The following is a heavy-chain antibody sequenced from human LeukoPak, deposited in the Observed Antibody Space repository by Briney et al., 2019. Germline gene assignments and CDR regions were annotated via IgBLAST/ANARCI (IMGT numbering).Heavy chain of an antibody. CDR2: IYYSGST. J-gene: IGHJ4*02. CDR1: GGSISSYY. V-gene: IGHV4-59*01. CDR3: ARVRARTIFGVVTPYYFDY. D-gene: IGHD3-3*01. Sequence: SETLSLTCTVSGGSISSYYWSWIRQPPGKGLEWIGYIYYSGSTNYNPSLKSRVTISVDTSKNQFSLKLSSVTAADTAVYYCARVRARTIFGVVTPYYFDYWGQGTLVTVSS.